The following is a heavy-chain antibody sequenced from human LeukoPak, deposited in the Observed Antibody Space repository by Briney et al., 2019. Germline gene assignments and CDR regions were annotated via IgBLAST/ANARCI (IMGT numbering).Heavy chain of an antibody. J-gene: IGHJ3*02. Sequence: ASVKVSCKVSGYTLTELSMHWVRQAPGKGLEGMGGFDPEDGETIYAQKFRGRVTMTEDTSTDTAYMELSSLRSEDTAVYYCATDPGAGTTAFLAFDIWGQGTMVTVSS. CDR3: ATDPGAGTTAFLAFDI. CDR1: GYTLTELS. V-gene: IGHV1-24*01. CDR2: FDPEDGET. D-gene: IGHD1-1*01.